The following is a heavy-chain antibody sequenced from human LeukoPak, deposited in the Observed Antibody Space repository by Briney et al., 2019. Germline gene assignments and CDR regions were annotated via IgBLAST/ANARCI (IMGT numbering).Heavy chain of an antibody. CDR1: GFIFSNYY. Sequence: GGSLRLSCAASGFIFSNYYMNWVRQAPGKGLEWVAHIKQGGSEKNYVDSVKGRFTISRDNAKNSLYLRMNSLRVEDTAVYFCANLRLEGWGQGTLVTVSS. D-gene: IGHD3-16*01. J-gene: IGHJ4*02. CDR2: IKQGGSEK. CDR3: ANLRLEG. V-gene: IGHV3-7*01.